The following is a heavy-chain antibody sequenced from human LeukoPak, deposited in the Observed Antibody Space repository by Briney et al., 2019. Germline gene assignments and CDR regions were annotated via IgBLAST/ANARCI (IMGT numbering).Heavy chain of an antibody. D-gene: IGHD6-19*01. V-gene: IGHV1-18*04. CDR3: ARGGSSGWYWLY. CDR2: ISAYNGNT. CDR1: GYTFTSYG. J-gene: IGHJ4*02. Sequence: VSVKVSCTASGYTFTSYGISWVRQAPGQGLEWMGWISAYNGNTNYAQKLQGRVTMTTDTSTSTAYMELRSLRSDDTAVYYRARGGSSGWYWLYWGQGTLVTVSS.